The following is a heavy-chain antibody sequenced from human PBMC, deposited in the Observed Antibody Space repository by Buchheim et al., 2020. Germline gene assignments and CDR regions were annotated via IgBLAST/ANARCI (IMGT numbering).Heavy chain of an antibody. CDR2: ISGTGGPT. Sequence: EVQLLESGGGLVQPGGSLRLSCTASGFTFSSYAMSWVRQAPGKGLEWVSGISGTGGPTYYADSVKGRFTISRDNSKNTLYLHMNSLRAEDTAIYYCAKDRAHYRSPPRQYFDFWGQGTL. D-gene: IGHD6-13*01. V-gene: IGHV3-23*01. CDR1: GFTFSSYA. CDR3: AKDRAHYRSPPRQYFDF. J-gene: IGHJ4*02.